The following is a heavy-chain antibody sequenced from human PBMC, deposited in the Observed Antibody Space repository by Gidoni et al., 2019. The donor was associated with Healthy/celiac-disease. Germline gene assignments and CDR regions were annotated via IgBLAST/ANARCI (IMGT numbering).Heavy chain of an antibody. Sequence: EVQLLESGGGLVQPGGSLRLSCAASGFTFSSYAMSWVRQAPGKGLEWVSAISGSGGSTYYADSVKGRFTISRDNSKNTLYLQMNSLRAEDTAVYYCAKGGYSSSFEYYYGMDVWGQGTTVTVSS. CDR2: ISGSGGST. CDR1: GFTFSSYA. V-gene: IGHV3-23*01. D-gene: IGHD6-13*01. CDR3: AKGGYSSSFEYYYGMDV. J-gene: IGHJ6*02.